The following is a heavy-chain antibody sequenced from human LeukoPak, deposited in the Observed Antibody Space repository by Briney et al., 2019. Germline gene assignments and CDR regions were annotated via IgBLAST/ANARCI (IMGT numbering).Heavy chain of an antibody. CDR2: MNPNSGIT. D-gene: IGHD4-17*01. CDR3: AREVTVSDYYYYGMDV. J-gene: IGHJ6*02. Sequence: ASVKVSCKASGYTFTSYDINWVRQATGQGLEWMGWMNPNSGITGYAQKFQGRVTMTRNTSISTAYMELSSLRSEDTAVYYCAREVTVSDYYYYGMDVWGQGTTVTVSS. CDR1: GYTFTSYD. V-gene: IGHV1-8*01.